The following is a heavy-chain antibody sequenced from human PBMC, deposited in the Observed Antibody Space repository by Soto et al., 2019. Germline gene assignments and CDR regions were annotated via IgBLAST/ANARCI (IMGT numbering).Heavy chain of an antibody. J-gene: IGHJ5*02. Sequence: QVQLHESGPGLVKPSETLFLTCSVSGGSISRYYGCWIRQPQGKGLEWIGYIYDSGSTNYNPSIKCRVTISLDTPNIRSPLYLSAVAAADTAVYYCASHYFIRAWFDPWGQGTLVTVSS. CDR2: IYDSGST. CDR3: ASHYFIRAWFDP. D-gene: IGHD3-9*01. CDR1: GGSISRYY. V-gene: IGHV4-59*08.